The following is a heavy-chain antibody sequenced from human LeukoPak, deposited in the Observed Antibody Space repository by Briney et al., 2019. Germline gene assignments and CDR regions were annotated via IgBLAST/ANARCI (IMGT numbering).Heavy chain of an antibody. V-gene: IGHV3-48*01. J-gene: IGHJ6*04. CDR2: ISSSSSTI. CDR3: ARDSNGVDV. Sequence: PGGSLRLSCAASGFTFSSYSMNWVRQAPGKGLEWVSYISSSSSTIYYADSVKGRFTISRDNAKNSLYLQMNNLRAEDTAVYYCARDSNGVDVWGKGTTVTVSS. CDR1: GFTFSSYS. D-gene: IGHD2-2*01.